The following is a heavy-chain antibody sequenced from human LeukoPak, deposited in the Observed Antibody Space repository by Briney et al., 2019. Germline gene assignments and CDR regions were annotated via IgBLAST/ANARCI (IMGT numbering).Heavy chain of an antibody. D-gene: IGHD4-17*01. CDR2: ISAYNGNT. V-gene: IGHV1-18*01. Sequence: GASVKVSCKASGYTFTSYGISWVRQAPGQGLEWMGWISAYNGNTNYAQKLQGRVTMTTGTSTSTAYMELSSLRSEDTAVYYCARGVKYGDNWFDPWGQGTLVTVSS. J-gene: IGHJ5*02. CDR3: ARGVKYGDNWFDP. CDR1: GYTFTSYG.